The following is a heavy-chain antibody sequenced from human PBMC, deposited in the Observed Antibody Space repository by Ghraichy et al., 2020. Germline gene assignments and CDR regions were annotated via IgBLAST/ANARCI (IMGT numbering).Heavy chain of an antibody. CDR3: AKDRTPAPLEWLSNKWGYYYYGMDV. D-gene: IGHD3-3*01. V-gene: IGHV3-23*01. CDR2: ISGSGGST. Sequence: LSLTCAASGFTFSSYAMSWVRQAPGKGLEWVSAISGSGGSTYYADSVKGRFTISRDNSKNTLYLQMNSLRAEDTAVYYCAKDRTPAPLEWLSNKWGYYYYGMDVWGQGTTVTVSS. CDR1: GFTFSSYA. J-gene: IGHJ6*02.